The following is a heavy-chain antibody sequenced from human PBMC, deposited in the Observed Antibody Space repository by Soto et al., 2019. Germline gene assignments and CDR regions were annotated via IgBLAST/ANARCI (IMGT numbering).Heavy chain of an antibody. D-gene: IGHD4-17*01. CDR1: GFSFSSYG. J-gene: IGHJ5*02. CDR2: ISGGGDST. Sequence: EEQLLESGGGLVQPGGSLRLSCAASGFSFSSYGMSWVRQAPGKGLEWVSGISGGGDSTYYADSVKGRFTSSRDKSKNTLYLQMNSLRAEDTAVYYCASGQDDYGDSDVWFDPLGQGTLVSVSS. V-gene: IGHV3-23*01. CDR3: ASGQDDYGDSDVWFDP.